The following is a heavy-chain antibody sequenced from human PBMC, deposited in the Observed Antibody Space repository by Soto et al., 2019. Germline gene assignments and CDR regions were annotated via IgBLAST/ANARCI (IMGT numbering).Heavy chain of an antibody. Sequence: GGSLRLSCAASGFTFSSYSMNWVRQAPGKGLEWVSSISSSSSYIYYADSVKGRFTISRDNAKNSLCLQMNSLRAEDTAVYYCAALDTAMVKTAGYWGQGTLVTVSS. CDR1: GFTFSSYS. CDR3: AALDTAMVKTAGY. D-gene: IGHD5-18*01. J-gene: IGHJ4*02. V-gene: IGHV3-21*01. CDR2: ISSSSSYI.